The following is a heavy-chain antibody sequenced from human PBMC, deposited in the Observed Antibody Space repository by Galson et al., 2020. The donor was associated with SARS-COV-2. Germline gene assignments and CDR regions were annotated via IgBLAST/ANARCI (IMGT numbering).Heavy chain of an antibody. CDR3: AKVFYDGSGYYTATAMDV. CDR1: GFTFSSNA. D-gene: IGHD3-22*01. CDR2: IGASDGTT. J-gene: IGHJ6*02. Sequence: GGSLRLSCAASGFTFSSNAMRWVRQAPGKGLEWVSAIGASDGTTYYADSVRGRFTISRDNSKNTLYLQMNSLRAEDTAVYYCAKVFYDGSGYYTATAMDVWGQGTTVTVSS. V-gene: IGHV3-23*01.